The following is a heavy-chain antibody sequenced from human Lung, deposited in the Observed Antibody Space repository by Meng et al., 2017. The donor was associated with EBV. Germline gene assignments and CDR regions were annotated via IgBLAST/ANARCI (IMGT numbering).Heavy chain of an antibody. D-gene: IGHD5/OR15-5a*01. Sequence: EVQLLESGGGLVQPGGSMRLSCAASGFTLSSYAMSWVRQAPGKGLEWVSVIYSGGRTYYADSVKGRFTISRDNSKSTLFLQMTSLRAEDTAVYYCARGLDSVTTYWGQGTLVTVSS. J-gene: IGHJ4*02. CDR2: IYSGGRT. V-gene: IGHV3-23*03. CDR3: ARGLDSVTTY. CDR1: GFTLSSYA.